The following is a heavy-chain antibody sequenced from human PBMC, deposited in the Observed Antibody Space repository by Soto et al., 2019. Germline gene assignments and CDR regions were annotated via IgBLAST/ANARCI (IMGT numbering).Heavy chain of an antibody. Sequence: XETLSRHFTVSGGSISSRPYDWGWIHQPPGKGLEWIGSFYYSGSTDYNPSLKSRVTISVDTSKNQFSLNLSSVTAADTGVYYCAITLGGNYFGMDVWGQGTSVTVSS. V-gene: IGHV4-39*01. CDR1: GGSISSRPYD. CDR3: AITLGGNYFGMDV. J-gene: IGHJ6*01. CDR2: FYYSGST. D-gene: IGHD3-16*01.